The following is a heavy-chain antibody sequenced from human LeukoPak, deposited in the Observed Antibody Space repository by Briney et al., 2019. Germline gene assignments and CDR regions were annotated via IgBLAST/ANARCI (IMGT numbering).Heavy chain of an antibody. CDR2: VFYTGST. CDR3: ARLKVGTTHPDY. CDR1: VGSISSRSYY. Sequence: SETLSLTCTVSVGSISSRSYYWGWIRQPPGKGLEWIGSVFYTGSTYYNPSLKGRVTIFVDTSKNQFSLKLSSVTAEDTAVYYCARLKVGTTHPDYWGQGTLVTVSS. J-gene: IGHJ4*02. D-gene: IGHD1-26*01. V-gene: IGHV4-39*01.